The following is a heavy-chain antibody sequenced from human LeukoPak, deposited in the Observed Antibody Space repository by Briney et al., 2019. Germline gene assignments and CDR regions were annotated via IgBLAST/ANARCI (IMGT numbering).Heavy chain of an antibody. CDR1: GGSFSGYY. CDR2: INHSGST. D-gene: IGHD3-10*01. V-gene: IGHV4-34*01. CDR3: ARANYYGSGNWFDP. Sequence: SETLSLTCAVYGGSFSGYYWSWIRQPPGKGLEWIGEINHSGSTNYNPSLKSRVTISVDTSKNQFSLKLSSVTAADTAVYYCARANYYGSGNWFDPWGQGTLVTVSS. J-gene: IGHJ5*02.